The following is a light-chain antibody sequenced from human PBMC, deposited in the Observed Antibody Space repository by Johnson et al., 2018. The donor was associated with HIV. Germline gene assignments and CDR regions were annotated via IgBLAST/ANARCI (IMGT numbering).Light chain of an antibody. CDR2: DNN. V-gene: IGLV1-51*01. Sequence: QSVLTQPPSVSAAPGQKVTISCSGSSSNIGNNYVAWYQQVQGTAPKLLIYDNNRRPSGVPDRFSGSKSGTSATLGMTGLQPGDEADYYCGTWDSSLSARGVLGTGTKDTVL. CDR1: SSNIGNNY. CDR3: GTWDSSLSARGV. J-gene: IGLJ1*01.